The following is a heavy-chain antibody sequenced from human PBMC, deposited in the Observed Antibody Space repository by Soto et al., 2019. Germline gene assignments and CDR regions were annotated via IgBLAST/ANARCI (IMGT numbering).Heavy chain of an antibody. CDR3: AREQQLLRWDTNGFDP. CDR2: ISSSSSYI. J-gene: IGHJ5*02. D-gene: IGHD6-13*01. V-gene: IGHV3-21*01. Sequence: EVQLVESGGGLVKPGGSLRLSCAASGFTFSSYSMNWVRQAPGKGLEWVSSISSSSSYIYYSDSVKGRFTISRDNAKNSLYRQMTSLRAEDTAVYYCAREQQLLRWDTNGFDPWGQGTLVTDSS. CDR1: GFTFSSYS.